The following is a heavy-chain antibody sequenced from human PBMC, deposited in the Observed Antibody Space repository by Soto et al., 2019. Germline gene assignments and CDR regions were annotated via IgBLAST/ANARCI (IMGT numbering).Heavy chain of an antibody. D-gene: IGHD5-18*01. CDR3: ARHIVDTSMTASFNY. V-gene: IGHV5-51*01. Sequence: PGESLKISCKTSGYSFLNYWIGWVRQRPGKGLEWMGIIYPGDSDARYSPSFQGQVTISADKSISTVYLQWSSLEASDTAMYYCARHIVDTSMTASFNYWGQGTQVTVSS. CDR2: IYPGDSDA. J-gene: IGHJ4*02. CDR1: GYSFLNYW.